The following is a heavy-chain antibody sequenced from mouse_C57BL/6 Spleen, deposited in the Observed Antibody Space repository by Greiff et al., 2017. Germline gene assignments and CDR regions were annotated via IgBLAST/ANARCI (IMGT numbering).Heavy chain of an antibody. CDR3: ERRVIYYVNDYYAMDY. V-gene: IGHV1-19*01. CDR1: GYTFTDYY. Sequence: EVQLQQSGPVLVKPGASVKMSCKASGYTFTDYYMNWVKQSHGKSLEWIGVINPYNGGTSYNQKFKSKATLTVDKSSSTAYMELNSLTSEDSAVYYCERRVIYYVNDYYAMDYWGQGTSVTVSS. J-gene: IGHJ4*01. CDR2: INPYNGGT. D-gene: IGHD2-1*01.